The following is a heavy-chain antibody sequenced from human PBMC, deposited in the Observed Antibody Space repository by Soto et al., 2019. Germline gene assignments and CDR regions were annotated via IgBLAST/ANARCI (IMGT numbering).Heavy chain of an antibody. D-gene: IGHD2-21*02. J-gene: IGHJ4*02. CDR1: GFTFSSYE. CDR3: ARDADSRVVTPFDY. Sequence: QPGGSLRLSCAASGFTFSSYEMNWVRQAPGKGLEWVSYVSSSGSTIYYADSVKGRFTISRDNAKNSLYLQMNSLRAEDTAVYYCARDADSRVVTPFDYWGQGTLVTVSS. CDR2: VSSSGSTI. V-gene: IGHV3-48*03.